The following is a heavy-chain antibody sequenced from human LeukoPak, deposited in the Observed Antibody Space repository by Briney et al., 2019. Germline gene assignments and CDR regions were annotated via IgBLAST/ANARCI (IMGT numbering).Heavy chain of an antibody. CDR3: AKTYYYDSVGYSPFDY. Sequence: GGSLRLSCAASGLTVSSNYMSWVRQAPGKGLERVSSISISSGSIYYADSVKGRFTISRDNAKNSLYLQMNSLRAEDTAIYYCAKTYYYDSVGYSPFDYWGQGSRVIVSS. CDR2: ISISSGSI. D-gene: IGHD3-22*01. V-gene: IGHV3-21*01. J-gene: IGHJ4*02. CDR1: GLTVSSNY.